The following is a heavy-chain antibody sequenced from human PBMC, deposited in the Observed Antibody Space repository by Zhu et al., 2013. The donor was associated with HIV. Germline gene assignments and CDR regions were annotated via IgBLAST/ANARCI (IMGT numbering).Heavy chain of an antibody. V-gene: IGHV1-69*01. CDR2: VIPILGAS. J-gene: IGHJ6*02. Sequence: QMQLIQSGPEVKKPGSSVKVSCKASGGGFTYHAFSWVRQAAGQGLEWMGAVIPILGASNYGRRFGGRLTITTDASTSSVYMDLSSLRHEDTAVYYCALSLCSGATCYSPGKNGLDVWGQGPRSPSP. CDR3: ALSLCSGATCYSPGKNGLDV. D-gene: IGHD2-15*01. CDR1: GGGFTYHA.